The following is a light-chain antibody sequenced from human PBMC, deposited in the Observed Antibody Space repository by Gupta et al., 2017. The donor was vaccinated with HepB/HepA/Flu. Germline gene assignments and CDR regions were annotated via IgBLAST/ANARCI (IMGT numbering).Light chain of an antibody. CDR1: QSVLYSSNNKNY. CDR3: QQYYSTPPYT. J-gene: IGKJ2*01. Sequence: INCKSSQSVLYSSNNKNYLAWYQKKPGQPPKLLIYWASTRESGVPDRFSGSGSGTDFTLTISSLQAEDVAVYYCQQYYSTPPYTFGQGTKLEIK. CDR2: WAS. V-gene: IGKV4-1*01.